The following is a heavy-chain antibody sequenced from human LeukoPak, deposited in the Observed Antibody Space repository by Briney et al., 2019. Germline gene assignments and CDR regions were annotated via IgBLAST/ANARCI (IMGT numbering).Heavy chain of an antibody. Sequence: PSETLSLTCTVSGGSISSSRYSWGWIRQPPGKGLEWIGSIYYSGSTYYNPSLKSRVTISVDTSKNQFSLKLSSVTAADTAVYYCARTYYYDSYYFDYWGQGTLVTVSS. CDR1: GGSISSSRYS. CDR2: IYYSGST. J-gene: IGHJ4*02. CDR3: ARTYYYDSYYFDY. D-gene: IGHD3-22*01. V-gene: IGHV4-39*01.